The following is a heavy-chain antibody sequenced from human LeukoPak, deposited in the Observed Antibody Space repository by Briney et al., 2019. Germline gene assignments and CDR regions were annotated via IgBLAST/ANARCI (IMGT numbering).Heavy chain of an antibody. CDR2: IYPGDSDT. J-gene: IGHJ4*02. CDR3: ARRLIVGATCRYFDY. Sequence: GESLKISCKGSGYSFTSYWIGWVRQMPGKGLEWMGIIYPGDSDTIYSPSFQGQVTISADKSSSTAYLQWSSLEASDTAMYYCARRLIVGATCRYFDYWGQGTLVTVSS. V-gene: IGHV5-51*01. D-gene: IGHD1-26*01. CDR1: GYSFTSYW.